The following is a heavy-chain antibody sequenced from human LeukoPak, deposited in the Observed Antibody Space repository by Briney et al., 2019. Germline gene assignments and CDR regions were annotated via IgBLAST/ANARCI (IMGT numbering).Heavy chain of an antibody. CDR2: VSPYNGKT. CDR3: ARLSDSSGWSPASN. J-gene: IGHJ1*01. CDR1: GFILTSYG. V-gene: IGHV1-18*01. Sequence: ASVKVSCKTSGFILTSYGITWVRQAPGQGLEWMGWVSPYNGKTNYAQDLQGRVTMTTDTSTNTAYMELRSLRSGDTAVYYCARLSDSSGWSPASNWGQGTLVSVSS. D-gene: IGHD6-19*01.